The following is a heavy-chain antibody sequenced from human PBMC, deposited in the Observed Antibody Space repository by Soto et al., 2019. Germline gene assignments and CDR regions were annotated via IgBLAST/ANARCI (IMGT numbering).Heavy chain of an antibody. CDR2: IIPVLGVT. CDR1: GSTFSSYT. CDR3: ARRRYGGAECYSKYYYGMEV. J-gene: IGHJ6*02. Sequence: QVHLVQSGAEVKKPGSSVKVSCQASGSTFSSYTVSWVRQAPGQGLEWMGRIIPVLGVTNYAPKFKGRVTITADKSNTTAYMEWSSLRSGDTAVYYCARRRYGGAECYSKYYYGMEVWGQGTTVTVSS. V-gene: IGHV1-69*02. D-gene: IGHD2-21*01.